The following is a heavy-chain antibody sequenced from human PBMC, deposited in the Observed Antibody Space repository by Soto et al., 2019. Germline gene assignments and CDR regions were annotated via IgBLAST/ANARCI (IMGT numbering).Heavy chain of an antibody. CDR1: GYTFTSYG. CDR2: ISAYNGNT. CDR3: ARDDGSSSWYLTRGMWIDP. J-gene: IGHJ5*02. D-gene: IGHD6-13*01. V-gene: IGHV1-18*01. Sequence: ASVKVSCKASGYTFTSYGISWVRQAPGQGLEWMGWISAYNGNTNYAQKLQGRVTMTTDTSTSTAYMELRSLRSDDTAVYYCARDDGSSSWYLTRGMWIDPWGQGTRVSVAS.